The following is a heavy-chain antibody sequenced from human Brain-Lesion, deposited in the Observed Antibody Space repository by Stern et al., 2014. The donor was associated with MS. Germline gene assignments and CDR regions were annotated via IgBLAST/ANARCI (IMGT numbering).Heavy chain of an antibody. D-gene: IGHD1-26*01. J-gene: IGHJ4*02. Sequence: QLVESGPGLVKPSETLSLTCTVSCGSISSSTYYWAWIRQPPGKGLEWIGNIYSSGFTYYNPSLKSRVTISVDMSKNQFPLKLSSVTAADTAIYYCARHDSVPRPSQLYSARDRGPGYFDYWGQGTLVTVSS. CDR3: ARHDSVPRPSQLYSARDRGPGYFDY. V-gene: IGHV4-39*01. CDR2: IYSSGFT. CDR1: CGSISSSTYY.